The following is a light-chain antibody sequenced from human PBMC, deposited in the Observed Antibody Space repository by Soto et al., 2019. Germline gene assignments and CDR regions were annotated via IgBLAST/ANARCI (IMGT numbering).Light chain of an antibody. CDR2: DVS. Sequence: QSVLTQPASVSGSPGQSITISCVGTSSDIGDYNYVSWYQQHPGKVPKVIIFDVSNRPSGVSYRFSGTKSGNTASLTVSGLQAEDEAHYYCCSHTRSGTIMFGTRTKVTVL. CDR3: CSHTRSGTIM. CDR1: SSDIGDYNY. V-gene: IGLV2-14*01. J-gene: IGLJ1*01.